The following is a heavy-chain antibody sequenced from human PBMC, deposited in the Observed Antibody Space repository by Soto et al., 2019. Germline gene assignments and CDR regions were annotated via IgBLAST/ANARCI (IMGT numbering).Heavy chain of an antibody. Sequence: SETLSLTCAVYGGSFSGYYWSWIRQPPGKGLEWIGEINHSGSTNYNPSLKSRVTISVDTSKNQFSLTLTSVAASDTAIYYCARYSSSSVFDYWGQGILVTVSS. V-gene: IGHV4-34*01. D-gene: IGHD6-6*01. CDR3: ARYSSSSVFDY. J-gene: IGHJ4*02. CDR2: INHSGST. CDR1: GGSFSGYY.